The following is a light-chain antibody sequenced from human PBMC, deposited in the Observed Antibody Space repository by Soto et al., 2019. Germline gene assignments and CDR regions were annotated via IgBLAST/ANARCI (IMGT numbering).Light chain of an antibody. CDR2: LEGSGSY. CDR3: ETWDSNTRV. Sequence: QLVLTQSSSASASLGSSVKLTCTLSSGHSSYIIAWHQQQPGKGPRYLMKLEGSGSYNKGSGVRDRFSGSSSGADRYLTIFNLQFEDEADYFCETWDSNTRVFGGGTKLTVL. J-gene: IGLJ3*02. CDR1: SGHSSYI. V-gene: IGLV4-60*02.